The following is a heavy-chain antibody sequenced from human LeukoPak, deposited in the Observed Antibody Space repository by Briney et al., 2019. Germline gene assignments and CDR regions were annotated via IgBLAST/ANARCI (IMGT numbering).Heavy chain of an antibody. D-gene: IGHD6-13*01. CDR3: ARGGAAAGKAYYYYYMDV. Sequence: SETLSLTCAVYGGSFSGYYWSWIRQPPGKGLEWIGEINHSGSTNYNPSLKSRVTISVDTSKNQFSLKLSSVTAADTAVYYCARGGAAAGKAYYYYYMDVWGKGTTVTVSS. CDR2: INHSGST. CDR1: GGSFSGYY. J-gene: IGHJ6*03. V-gene: IGHV4-34*01.